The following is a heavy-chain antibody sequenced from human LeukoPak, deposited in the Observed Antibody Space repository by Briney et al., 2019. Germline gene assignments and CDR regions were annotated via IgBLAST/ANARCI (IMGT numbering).Heavy chain of an antibody. J-gene: IGHJ4*02. Sequence: GESLKISCKGSGYSFTSYWIGWVRQMPGKGLEWMGIIYPGDSDTRYSPSFQGQVTISADKSTSTAYLQWSSLKASDTAMYYCARQAGSGTYLYFFDYWGQGTLVTVSS. V-gene: IGHV5-51*01. CDR2: IYPGDSDT. D-gene: IGHD1-26*01. CDR3: ARQAGSGTYLYFFDY. CDR1: GYSFTSYW.